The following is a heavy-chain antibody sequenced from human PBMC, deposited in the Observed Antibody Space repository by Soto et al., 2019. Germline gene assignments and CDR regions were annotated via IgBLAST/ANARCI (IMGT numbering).Heavy chain of an antibody. Sequence: LVESGGGLVYPGGSLRLSCEASGFRFSDHSMHWVHQAPGKGLQWISYISSNSDVTYYADSVKGRFTVSRDNAQNALFLQMTSLTDDDTATYYCARLPKGGLVTAWGPGARVTVSS. CDR1: GFRFSDHS. CDR3: ARLPKGGLVTA. CDR2: ISSNSDVT. J-gene: IGHJ4*01. D-gene: IGHD2-21*02. V-gene: IGHV3-48*02.